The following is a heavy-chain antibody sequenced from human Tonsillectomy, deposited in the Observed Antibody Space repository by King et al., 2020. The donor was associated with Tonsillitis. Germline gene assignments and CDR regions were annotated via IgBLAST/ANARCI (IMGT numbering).Heavy chain of an antibody. Sequence: QLQESGPGLVKPSETLSLTCTVSGGSISSSSYYWGWLRQPPGTGLEWIGSIYYSGSTYYNPSLKSRVTISVDTSKNQFSLKLRSVTAADTAVYYGARDPIFQCSGSTDYWGQGTLVTVSS. CDR1: GGSISSSSYY. V-gene: IGHV4-39*07. CDR2: IYYSGST. D-gene: IGHD1-26*01. J-gene: IGHJ4*02. CDR3: ARDPIFQCSGSTDY.